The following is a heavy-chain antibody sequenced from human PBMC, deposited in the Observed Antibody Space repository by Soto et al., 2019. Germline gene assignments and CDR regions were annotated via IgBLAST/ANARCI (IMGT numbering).Heavy chain of an antibody. CDR2: IYYSGST. J-gene: IGHJ4*02. CDR1: GGSLSSGGYY. CDR3: ARSSQSTVNTFDY. D-gene: IGHD4-17*01. Sequence: SDTLSLTCTVSGGSLSSGGYYWSWIRQHPGKGLEWIGYIYYSGSTYYNPSLKSRVTISVDTSKNQFSLKLSSVTAADTAVYYCARSSQSTVNTFDYWGQGTLVNVSS. V-gene: IGHV4-31*03.